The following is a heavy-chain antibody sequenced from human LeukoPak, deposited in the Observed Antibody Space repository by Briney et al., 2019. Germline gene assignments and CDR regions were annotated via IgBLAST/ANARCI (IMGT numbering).Heavy chain of an antibody. CDR2: IYYCGST. V-gene: IGHV4-31*03. J-gene: IGHJ6*03. D-gene: IGHD6-6*01. CDR1: VGSTSSGGYY. Sequence: SQTLSLTRTVSVGSTSSGGYYWSSIRHHPGKSLEWIGYIYYCGSTYYNPSLKSRVTISVDTSKNQFSLKLSSVTAADTAVYYCASADRYSSSSNYYYYYMDVWGKGTTVTVSS. CDR3: ASADRYSSSSNYYYYYMDV.